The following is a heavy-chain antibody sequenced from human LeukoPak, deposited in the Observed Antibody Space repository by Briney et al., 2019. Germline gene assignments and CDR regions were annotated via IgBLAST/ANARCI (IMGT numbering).Heavy chain of an antibody. CDR2: ISSSSSYI. CDR3: ARDIVVVPAAIFDP. Sequence: PGGSLRLSCAASGFTFSSYGMHWVRQAPGKGLEWVSSISSSSSYIYYADSVKGRFTISRDNAKNSLYLQMNSLRAEDTAVYYCARDIVVVPAAIFDPWGQGTLVTVSS. V-gene: IGHV3-21*01. CDR1: GFTFSSYG. D-gene: IGHD2-2*02. J-gene: IGHJ5*02.